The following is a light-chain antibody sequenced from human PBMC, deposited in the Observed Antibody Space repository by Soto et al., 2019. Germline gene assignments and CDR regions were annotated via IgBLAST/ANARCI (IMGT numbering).Light chain of an antibody. Sequence: QSALTQPASVSGSPGQSITISCTGTSSDVGAYNFVSWYQHHPGKAPKLKIYDVSDRPSGVSNRFSGSKSGNTASLTISGLQAEDEADYYCSSFTRSNTALFGGGTKVTV. CDR1: SSDVGAYNF. CDR3: SSFTRSNTAL. CDR2: DVS. J-gene: IGLJ3*02. V-gene: IGLV2-14*03.